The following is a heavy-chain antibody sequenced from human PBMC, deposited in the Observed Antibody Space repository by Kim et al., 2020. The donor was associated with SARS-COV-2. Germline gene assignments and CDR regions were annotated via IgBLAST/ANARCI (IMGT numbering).Heavy chain of an antibody. Sequence: SETLSLTCTVSGGSISSSSYYWGWIRQPPGKGLEWIGSIYYSGSTYSNPSLKSRVTISVDTSKNQFSLKLSSVTAADTAVYYCARHGGYCSGGSCYLGWFDPWGQGTLVTVSS. CDR2: IYYSGST. CDR1: GGSISSSSYY. D-gene: IGHD2-15*01. CDR3: ARHGGYCSGGSCYLGWFDP. V-gene: IGHV4-39*01. J-gene: IGHJ5*02.